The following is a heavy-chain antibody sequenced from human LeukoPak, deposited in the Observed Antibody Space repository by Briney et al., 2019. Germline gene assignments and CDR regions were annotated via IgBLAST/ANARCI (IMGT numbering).Heavy chain of an antibody. J-gene: IGHJ4*02. D-gene: IGHD1/OR15-1a*01. CDR3: ARTPSNAWRNNDY. CDR1: GYTFTSYD. Sequence: GASVKVSCKASGYTFTSYDINWVRQATGQGLEWMGWMNPNSGNTGYAQKFQGRVTMTRDTSISTAYVELSSLSSDDTAVYYCARTPSNAWRNNDYWGQGTLVTVSS. V-gene: IGHV1-8*01. CDR2: MNPNSGNT.